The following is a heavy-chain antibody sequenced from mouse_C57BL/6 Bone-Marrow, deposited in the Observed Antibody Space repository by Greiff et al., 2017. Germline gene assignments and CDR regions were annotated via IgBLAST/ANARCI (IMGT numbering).Heavy chain of an antibody. CDR2: IDPSDSYT. V-gene: IGHV1-59*01. CDR1: GYTFTSYW. D-gene: IGHD2-12*01. CDR3: ARYSPWFAY. J-gene: IGHJ3*01. Sequence: VQLQQPGAELVRPGTSVKLSCKASGYTFTSYWMHWVKQRPGQGLEWIGVIDPSDSYTNYNQKFKGKATLTVATSSSTAYMQLSSLTSEDSAVYYCARYSPWFAYWGQGTLVTVSA.